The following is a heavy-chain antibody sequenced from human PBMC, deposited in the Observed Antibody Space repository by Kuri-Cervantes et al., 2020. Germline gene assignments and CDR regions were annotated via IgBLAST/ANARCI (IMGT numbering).Heavy chain of an antibody. J-gene: IGHJ4*02. CDR3: ARGRDSVWSGYRPLDY. D-gene: IGHD3-3*01. V-gene: IGHV1-3*02. CDR2: SNAGNGNT. CDR1: GYTFTSYA. Sequence: ASVKVSCKASGYTFTSYAMHWVRQAPGQRLEWMGWSNAGNGNTKYSQEFQGRVTITRDTSASTAYMELSSLRSDDTAVYYCARGRDSVWSGYRPLDYWGQGTLVTVSS.